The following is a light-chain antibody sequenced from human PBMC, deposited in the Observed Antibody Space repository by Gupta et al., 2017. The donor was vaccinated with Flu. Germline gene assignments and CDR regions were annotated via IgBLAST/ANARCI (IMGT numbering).Light chain of an antibody. V-gene: IGLV2-14*01. J-gene: IGLJ3*02. CDR3: SSYTPRSTPNWV. CDR2: EVS. CDR1: SSDIGTYNF. Sequence: QSALTQPASVSGSSGQSITISCTGTSSDIGTYNFVSWYQQHPGKAPKLMIYEVSNRPSGVPNRFSGSKSGNTASLTISGLQAEDEADYYCSSYTPRSTPNWVFGGGTKVTVL.